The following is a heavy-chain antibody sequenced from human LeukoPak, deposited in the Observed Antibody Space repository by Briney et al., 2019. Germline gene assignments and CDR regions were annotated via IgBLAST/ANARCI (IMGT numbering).Heavy chain of an antibody. V-gene: IGHV4-39*07. CDR2: IYYSGST. D-gene: IGHD3/OR15-3a*01. CDR3: ARGHWTGYHHLDF. J-gene: IGHJ4*02. Sequence: PSETLSLTCTVSGGSISSSSYYWGWIRQPPGKGLEWIGSIYYSGSTYYNPSLKSRLTISVDKSKNQFSLKVTSVTAADTAVYYCARGHWTGYHHLDFWGQGTLVTVSS. CDR1: GGSISSSSYY.